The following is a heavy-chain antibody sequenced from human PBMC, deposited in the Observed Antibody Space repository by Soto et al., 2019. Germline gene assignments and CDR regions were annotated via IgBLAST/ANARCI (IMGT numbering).Heavy chain of an antibody. D-gene: IGHD3-22*01. CDR3: ARDYYYDSSGYSLDL. CDR2: IIPILGIA. Sequence: QGLEWMGRIIPILGIANYAQKFQGRVTITADKSTSTAYMELSSLRSEDTAVYYCARDYYYDSSGYSLDLWGQGTLVTVS. J-gene: IGHJ5*02. V-gene: IGHV1-69*04.